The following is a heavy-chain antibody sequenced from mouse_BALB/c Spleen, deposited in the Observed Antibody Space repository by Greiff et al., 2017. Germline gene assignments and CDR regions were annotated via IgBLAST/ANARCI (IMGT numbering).Heavy chain of an antibody. Sequence: QVQLQQSGAELVRPGVSVKISCKGSGYTFTDYAMHWVKQSHAKSLEWIGVISTYYGDASYNQKFKGKATMTVDKSSSTAYMELARLTSEDSAIYYCARGTPWFAYWGQGTLVTVSA. J-gene: IGHJ3*01. V-gene: IGHV1S137*01. CDR1: GYTFTDYA. CDR3: ARGTPWFAY. CDR2: ISTYYGDA. D-gene: IGHD2-14*01.